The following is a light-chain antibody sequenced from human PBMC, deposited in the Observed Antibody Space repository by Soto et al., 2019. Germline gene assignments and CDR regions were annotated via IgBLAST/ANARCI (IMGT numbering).Light chain of an antibody. CDR3: QQYGSPPIT. Sequence: EIVFTQSPCTLSLSPGERATLSCRASQSVSNNYLAWYQQKPGQAPRLLIYGASNRATGTPDRFSGSGSGTDFTLTISRLEPEDFAVYYCQQYGSPPITFGQGTKVDIK. CDR1: QSVSNNY. J-gene: IGKJ1*01. V-gene: IGKV3-20*01. CDR2: GAS.